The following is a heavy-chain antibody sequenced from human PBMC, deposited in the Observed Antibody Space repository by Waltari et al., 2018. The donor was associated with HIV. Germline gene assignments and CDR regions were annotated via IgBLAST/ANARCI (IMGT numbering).Heavy chain of an antibody. Sequence: EEKLVQSGAEVKEPGESLKISCKSLGNNFAGYWVGWVRQMPGKGLEWVGVIDPGDSDAVNSPSFQGRVIMSTDSSISTVYLQWSSLRASDTAMYYCARRKGDYRTAFDIWGQGTMVTASS. V-gene: IGHV5-51*01. CDR1: GNNFAGYW. CDR2: IDPGDSDA. CDR3: ARRKGDYRTAFDI. J-gene: IGHJ3*02. D-gene: IGHD4-17*01.